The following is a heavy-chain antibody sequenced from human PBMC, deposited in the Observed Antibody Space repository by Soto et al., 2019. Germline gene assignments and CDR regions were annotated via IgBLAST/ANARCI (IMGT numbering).Heavy chain of an antibody. CDR2: ISGSGGST. D-gene: IGHD1-26*01. Sequence: GGSLRLSCAASGFTFSSYAMSWVRQAPGKGLEWVSAISGSGGSTYYADSVKGRFTISRDNSKNTLYLQMNSLRAEDTAVYYCAKDRSYSGSYFGRGNFDYWGQGTLVTVSS. CDR3: AKDRSYSGSYFGRGNFDY. J-gene: IGHJ4*02. V-gene: IGHV3-23*01. CDR1: GFTFSSYA.